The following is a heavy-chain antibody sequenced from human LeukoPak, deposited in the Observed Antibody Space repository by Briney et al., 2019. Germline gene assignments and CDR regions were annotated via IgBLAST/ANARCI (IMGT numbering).Heavy chain of an antibody. CDR2: INTNTGNP. D-gene: IGHD3-22*01. CDR1: GYTFTSYD. J-gene: IGHJ4*02. Sequence: ASVNVSCKASGYTFTSYDINWVRQAPGQGLEWMGWINTNTGNPTYAQGFIGRFVFSLDTSVSTAYLQISSVKAEDTAVYYCARLPYYYDSSGYADYWGQGTLVTVSS. V-gene: IGHV7-4-1*02. CDR3: ARLPYYYDSSGYADY.